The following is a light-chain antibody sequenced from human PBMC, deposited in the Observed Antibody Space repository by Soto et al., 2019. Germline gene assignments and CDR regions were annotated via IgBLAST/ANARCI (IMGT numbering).Light chain of an antibody. CDR3: QHYNNWPPLT. Sequence: EIVMTQSPATLSVSPGERATLSCRASQSVSSNLAWYQQKPGQAPRLLIYGASTRATGIPARFSGSGSGTEFTRTISSLQSEDFAVSSCQHYNNWPPLTFGGGTKVEIK. J-gene: IGKJ4*01. CDR1: QSVSSN. CDR2: GAS. V-gene: IGKV3-15*01.